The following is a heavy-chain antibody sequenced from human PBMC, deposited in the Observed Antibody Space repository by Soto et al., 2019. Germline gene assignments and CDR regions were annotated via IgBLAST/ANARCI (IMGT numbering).Heavy chain of an antibody. CDR2: ISSSSSTI. V-gene: IGHV3-48*01. J-gene: IGHJ1*01. CDR1: GFTFSSYS. CDR3: ARDQCIAAAATLPWP. D-gene: IGHD6-13*01. Sequence: GGSLRLSCAASGFTFSSYSMNWVRQAPGKGLEWVSYISSSSSTIYYADSVKGRFTISRDNAKNSLYLQMNSLRAEDTAVYYCARDQCIAAAATLPWPWGQGTLVPVSS.